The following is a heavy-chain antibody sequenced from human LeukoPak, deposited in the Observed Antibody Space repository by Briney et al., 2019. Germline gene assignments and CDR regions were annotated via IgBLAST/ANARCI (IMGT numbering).Heavy chain of an antibody. CDR3: AKASSSWYVWFDP. CDR2: ISGSGDST. J-gene: IGHJ5*02. Sequence: GGPLRLSCAASGFTFSSYAMSWVRQAPGKGLEWVSAISGSGDSTYYADSVKGRFTISRDNSKNTLYLQMNSLRAEDTAVYYCAKASSSWYVWFDPRGQGTLVTVSS. V-gene: IGHV3-23*01. CDR1: GFTFSSYA. D-gene: IGHD6-13*01.